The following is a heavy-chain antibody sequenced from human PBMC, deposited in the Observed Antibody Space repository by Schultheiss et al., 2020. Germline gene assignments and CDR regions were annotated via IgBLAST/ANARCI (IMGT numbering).Heavy chain of an antibody. Sequence: SETLSLTCAVSGGSLSGYYWNVIRQPPGKGLEWIGEINHSGCTNYNPSLKSRVTISVDTSKNQFSLKLSSVTAADTAVYYCARNDFWSGALGYYYMDVWGKGTTVTVSS. CDR1: GGSLSGYY. J-gene: IGHJ6*03. CDR3: ARNDFWSGALGYYYMDV. V-gene: IGHV4-34*01. D-gene: IGHD3-3*01. CDR2: INHSGCT.